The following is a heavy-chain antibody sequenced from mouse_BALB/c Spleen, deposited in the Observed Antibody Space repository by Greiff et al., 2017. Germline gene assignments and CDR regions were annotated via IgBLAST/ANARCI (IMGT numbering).Heavy chain of an antibody. D-gene: IGHD2-1*01. V-gene: IGHV5-4*02. CDR2: ISDGGSYT. CDR3: ARSTMVTPYYAMDY. J-gene: IGHJ4*01. CDR1: GFTFSDYY. Sequence: EVQLVESGGGLVKPGGSLKLSCAASGFTFSDYYMYWVRQTPEKSLEWVATISDGGSYTYYPDSVKGRFTISRDNAKNNLYLQMSSLKSEDTAMYYCARSTMVTPYYAMDYWGQGTSVTVAS.